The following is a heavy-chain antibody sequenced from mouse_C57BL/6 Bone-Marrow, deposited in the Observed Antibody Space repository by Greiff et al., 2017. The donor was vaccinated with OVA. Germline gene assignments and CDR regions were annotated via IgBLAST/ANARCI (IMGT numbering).Heavy chain of an antibody. CDR1: GYTFTSYW. CDR2: INPSSGYT. CDR3: ARDYGSRARAMDY. Sequence: VQGVESGAELAKPGASVKLSCKASGYTFTSYWMHWVKQRPGQGLEWIGYINPSSGYTKYNQKFKDKATLTADKSSSTAYMQLSSLTYEDSAVYYCARDYGSRARAMDYWGQGTSVTVSS. J-gene: IGHJ4*01. V-gene: IGHV1-7*01. D-gene: IGHD1-1*01.